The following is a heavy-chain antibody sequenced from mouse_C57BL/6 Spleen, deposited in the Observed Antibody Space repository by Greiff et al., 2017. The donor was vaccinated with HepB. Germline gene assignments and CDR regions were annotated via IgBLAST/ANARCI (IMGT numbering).Heavy chain of an antibody. CDR2: SDPSDSYT. CDR3: ARDDSYAMDY. CDR1: GYTFTSYW. V-gene: IGHV1-50*01. Sequence: VQLQQPGAELVKPGASVKLSCKASGYTFTSYWMQWVKQRPGQGLEWIGESDPSDSYTKYNQKFKGKATLTVDTSSSTAYMPLSSLTSEDSAVYYCARDDSYAMDYWGQGTSVTVSS. J-gene: IGHJ4*01. D-gene: IGHD2-3*01.